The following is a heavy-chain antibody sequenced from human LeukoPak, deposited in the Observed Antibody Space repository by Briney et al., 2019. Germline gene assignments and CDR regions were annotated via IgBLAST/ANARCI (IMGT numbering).Heavy chain of an antibody. CDR1: GGSISSSSYY. CDR3: ARHYPQSTRYGMDV. CDR2: IYYSGST. D-gene: IGHD3-16*02. J-gene: IGHJ6*02. V-gene: IGHV4-39*01. Sequence: PSETLSLTCTVSGGSISSSSYYWGWIRQPPGKGLEWIGSIYYSGSTYYKLSLKSRITISVDTSKNQFSLKLSSVTAADTAVYYCARHYPQSTRYGMDVWGQGTTVTVSS.